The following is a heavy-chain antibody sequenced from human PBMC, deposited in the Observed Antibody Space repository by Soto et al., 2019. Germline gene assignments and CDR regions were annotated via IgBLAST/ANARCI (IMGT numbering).Heavy chain of an antibody. V-gene: IGHV3-74*01. CDR2: IHSDGSST. J-gene: IGHJ3*01. D-gene: IGHD1-26*01. CDR1: GFTFSYYW. CDR3: ARGDRGAFDL. Sequence: EVQLVESGGGLVRPGGSLRLSCAASGFTFSYYWMHCVRQAPGKGMVWVSRIHSDGSSTTYADFVKGRCIISRDNASNTVDLQMNSVRVEATAVYYCARGDRGAFDLWGQGTVVTVSS.